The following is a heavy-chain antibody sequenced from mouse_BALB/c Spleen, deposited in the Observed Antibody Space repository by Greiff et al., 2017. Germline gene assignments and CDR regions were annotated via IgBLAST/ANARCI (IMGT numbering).Heavy chain of an antibody. CDR3: ARGLRGGFDY. CDR2: ISSGGGST. V-gene: IGHV5-12-1*01. Sequence: EVHLVESGGGLVKPGGSLKLSCAASGFAFSSYDMSWVRQTPEKRLEWVAYISSGGGSTYYPDTVKGRFAISRDNAKNTLYLQMSSLKSEDTAMYYCARGLRGGFDYWGQGTTLTVSS. J-gene: IGHJ2*01. CDR1: GFAFSSYD. D-gene: IGHD3-1*01.